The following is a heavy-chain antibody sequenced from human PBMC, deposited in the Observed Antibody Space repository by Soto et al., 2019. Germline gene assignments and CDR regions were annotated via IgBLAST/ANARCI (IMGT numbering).Heavy chain of an antibody. D-gene: IGHD6-19*01. CDR2: INPSGGST. V-gene: IGHV1-46*01. CDR3: AIAVAGVVLGMDV. CDR1: GSPFTSYY. J-gene: IGHJ6*02. Sequence: SGSPFTSYYMHWVRQAPGQGLEWMGIINPSGGSTSYAQKFQGRVTMTRDTSTSTVYMELSSLRSEDTAVYYCAIAVAGVVLGMDVWGQGTTVTVSS.